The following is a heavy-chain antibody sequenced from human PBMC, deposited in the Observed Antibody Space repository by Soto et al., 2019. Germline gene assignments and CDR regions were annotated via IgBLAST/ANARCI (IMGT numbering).Heavy chain of an antibody. V-gene: IGHV4-31*03. CDR1: GDSVGSSAYY. CDR3: ARDYYHSPLSMDL. Sequence: QVQLQESGPGLVKPSQTLSLTCTVSGDSVGSSAYYWSWLRQHPEKGLEWIGYIYYTGSADYNPTLRSRPSTSLDTSQNLFSLKLSSVTAVDSAVYYCARDYYHSPLSMDLWGQGTTVTVSS. CDR2: IYYTGSA. D-gene: IGHD3-22*01. J-gene: IGHJ6*02.